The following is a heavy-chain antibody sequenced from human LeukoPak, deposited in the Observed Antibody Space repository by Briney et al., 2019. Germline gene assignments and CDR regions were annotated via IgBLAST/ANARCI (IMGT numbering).Heavy chain of an antibody. V-gene: IGHV3-30*02. CDR3: ARRPLTIFGVADYYMDV. Sequence: GGSLRLSCAASGFTLSYYGMHWVRQAPGKGLEWVAFIRYDESKKFYGDSVKGRFTISRDNSKNTLYLQMNSLRAEDTAVYYCARRPLTIFGVADYYMDVWGKGTMVTVSS. CDR1: GFTLSYYG. CDR2: IRYDESKK. J-gene: IGHJ6*03. D-gene: IGHD3-3*01.